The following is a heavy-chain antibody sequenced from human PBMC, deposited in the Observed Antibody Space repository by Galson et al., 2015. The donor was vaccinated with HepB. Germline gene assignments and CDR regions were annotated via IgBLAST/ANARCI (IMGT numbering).Heavy chain of an antibody. D-gene: IGHD6-19*01. CDR3: ARGPVGWLDEAHFDY. CDR1: GGTFSSYA. Sequence: SVKVSCKASGGTFSSYAISWVRQAPGQGLEWMGIINPSGGSTSYAQKFQARVTMTRDTSTSTVYMELSSLRSEDTAVYYCARGPVGWLDEAHFDYWGQGTLVTVSS. V-gene: IGHV1-46*01. J-gene: IGHJ4*02. CDR2: INPSGGST.